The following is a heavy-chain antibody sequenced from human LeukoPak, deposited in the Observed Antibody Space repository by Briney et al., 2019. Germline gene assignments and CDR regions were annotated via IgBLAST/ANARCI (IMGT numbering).Heavy chain of an antibody. D-gene: IGHD1-26*01. J-gene: IGHJ4*02. CDR1: GGPFSGYY. Sequence: SETLSLTCAVYGGPFSGYYWSWIRQPPGKGLEWIGEINHSGSTNYNPSLKSRVTISVDTSKNQFSLKLSSVTAADTAVYYCARLALREVGATQTYYLDYWGQGTLVTVSS. CDR2: INHSGST. V-gene: IGHV4-34*01. CDR3: ARLALREVGATQTYYLDY.